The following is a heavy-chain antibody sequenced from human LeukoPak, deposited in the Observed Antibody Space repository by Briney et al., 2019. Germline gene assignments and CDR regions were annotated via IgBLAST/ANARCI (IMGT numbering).Heavy chain of an antibody. Sequence: GASVKVSCKASGYTFTGYYMHWVRQAPGQGLEWMGWISPNSGGTNYAQKFQGRVTMTRDTSISTAYMELSRLRSDDTAVYYCARSGKYDFWSGYPLGYWGQGTLVTVSS. V-gene: IGHV1-2*02. J-gene: IGHJ4*02. D-gene: IGHD3-3*01. CDR3: ARSGKYDFWSGYPLGY. CDR2: ISPNSGGT. CDR1: GYTFTGYY.